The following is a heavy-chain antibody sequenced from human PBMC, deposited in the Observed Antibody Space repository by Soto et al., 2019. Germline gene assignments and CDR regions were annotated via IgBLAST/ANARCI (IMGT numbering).Heavy chain of an antibody. D-gene: IGHD3-10*01. V-gene: IGHV3-23*01. CDR3: AKIPTGSGSSKFDY. Sequence: GSLRLSCAASGFTFRTYAMNWVRQAPGKGLEWISAISGSGSFTHYADSVRGRFTISRDNSQNQLYLQMNNLRGDDTAMYYCAKIPTGSGSSKFDYWGQGIQVTVSS. CDR2: ISGSGSFT. CDR1: GFTFRTYA. J-gene: IGHJ4*02.